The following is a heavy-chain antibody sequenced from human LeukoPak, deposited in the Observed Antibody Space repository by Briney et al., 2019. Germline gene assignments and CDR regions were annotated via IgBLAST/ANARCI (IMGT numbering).Heavy chain of an antibody. J-gene: IGHJ4*02. Sequence: GGSRRLSCAASGFTVSSNYMSWVRQAPGKGLEWVSVIYSGGSTYYADSVKGRFTISRHNSKNTLYLQMNSLRAEDTAVYYCARGASGAVDSSGYSGGFDYWGQGTLVTVSS. CDR2: IYSGGST. CDR1: GFTVSSNY. V-gene: IGHV3-53*04. D-gene: IGHD3-22*01. CDR3: ARGASGAVDSSGYSGGFDY.